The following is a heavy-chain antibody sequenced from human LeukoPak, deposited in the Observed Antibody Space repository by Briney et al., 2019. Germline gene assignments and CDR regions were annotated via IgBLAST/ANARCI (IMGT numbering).Heavy chain of an antibody. CDR2: INPNSGGT. Sequence: ASVKVSCKSSGCTFISYASSWVRQAPGQGLEWMGRINPNSGGTNYAQKFHGRVIMNRDTYISTAYVALSSLRSDDTAGYYCPRAPGWFDPWGQGSLVTVSS. J-gene: IGHJ5*02. CDR3: PRAPGWFDP. V-gene: IGHV1-2*02. CDR1: GCTFISYA.